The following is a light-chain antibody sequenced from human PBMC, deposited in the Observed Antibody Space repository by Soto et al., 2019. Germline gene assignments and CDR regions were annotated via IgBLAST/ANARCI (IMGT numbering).Light chain of an antibody. V-gene: IGLV2-8*01. CDR3: SSSAGSNIPYV. J-gene: IGLJ1*01. Sequence: QSALTQPPSASGSPGQSVTISCTGTSSDVGGYNYVSWYQQHPGKAPKLMIYEVSKRPSGVPDRFSGSKSGNTASLTVSGLQAEDEADYYCSSSAGSNIPYVFGTGTKVTVL. CDR2: EVS. CDR1: SSDVGGYNY.